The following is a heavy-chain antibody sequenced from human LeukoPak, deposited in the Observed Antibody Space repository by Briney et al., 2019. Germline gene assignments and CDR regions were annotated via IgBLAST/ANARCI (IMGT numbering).Heavy chain of an antibody. V-gene: IGHV3-66*01. D-gene: IGHD4-23*01. CDR1: GFTVSSNY. Sequence: GGSLRLSCAASGFTVSSNYMSWVRQAPGKGLEWVSVIYSGGSTYYADSVKGRFTISRDNSKNTLYLQMNSLRAEDTAVYYCARGGGTMTTVVEDAFDIWGQGTMVTVSS. CDR2: IYSGGST. J-gene: IGHJ3*02. CDR3: ARGGGTMTTVVEDAFDI.